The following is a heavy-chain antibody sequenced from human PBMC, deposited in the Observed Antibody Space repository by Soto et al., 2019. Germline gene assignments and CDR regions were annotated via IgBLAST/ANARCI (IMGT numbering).Heavy chain of an antibody. CDR1: GFTFSSYG. J-gene: IGHJ4*02. V-gene: IGHV3-48*01. CDR3: ARVAYYYDSSGYFY. CDR2: ISSSGSTI. D-gene: IGHD3-22*01. Sequence: GGSLRLSCAASGFTFSSYGMHWVRQAPGKGLEWVSYISSSGSTIYYADSVKGRFTISRDNAKNSLYLQMNSLRAEDTAVYYCARVAYYYDSSGYFYWGQGTLVTVSS.